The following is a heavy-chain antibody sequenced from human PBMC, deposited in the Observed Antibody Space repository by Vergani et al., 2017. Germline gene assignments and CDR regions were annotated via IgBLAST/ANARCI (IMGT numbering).Heavy chain of an antibody. V-gene: IGHV1-2*02. CDR3: ARDSLITFGGVIASLFDY. J-gene: IGHJ4*02. Sequence: QVQLVQSGAEVKKPGASVKVSCKASGYTFTGYYMHWVRQAPGQGLEWMGWINPNSGGTNYAQKFQGGVTMTRETSISTAYMELSRLRSDDTAVYYCARDSLITFGGVIASLFDYWGQGTLVTVSS. CDR2: INPNSGGT. D-gene: IGHD3-16*02. CDR1: GYTFTGYY.